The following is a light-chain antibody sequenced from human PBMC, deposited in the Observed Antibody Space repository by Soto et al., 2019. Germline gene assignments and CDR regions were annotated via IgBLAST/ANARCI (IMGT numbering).Light chain of an antibody. Sequence: QSVLTQPASVSGSPGQSITISCTGTSSDVGGYNYVSWYQQHPGKAPKLMIYDVSNRPSGVSNRFSGSKSGNTASLTISGLQAEDEADYYCNSYTSSRTVVFGGGTKLTVL. J-gene: IGLJ2*01. CDR3: NSYTSSRTVV. CDR1: SSDVGGYNY. V-gene: IGLV2-14*03. CDR2: DVS.